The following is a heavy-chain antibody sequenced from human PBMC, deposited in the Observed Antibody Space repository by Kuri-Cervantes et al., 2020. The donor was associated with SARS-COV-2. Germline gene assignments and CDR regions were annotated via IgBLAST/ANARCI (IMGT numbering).Heavy chain of an antibody. D-gene: IGHD1-14*01. Sequence: GGSLRLSCAVSGLTFSSRSMNWVRQAPGMGLEWVSHIDASGKSRYYIDSVQGRFTISRDNARNSLYLQMNSLTEEDTAVHYCSTTWDHWGQGTLVTVSS. J-gene: IGHJ4*02. CDR3: STTWDH. CDR1: GLTFSSRS. V-gene: IGHV3-48*02. CDR2: IDASGKSR.